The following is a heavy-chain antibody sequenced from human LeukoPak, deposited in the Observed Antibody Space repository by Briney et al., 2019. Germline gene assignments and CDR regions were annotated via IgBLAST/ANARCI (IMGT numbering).Heavy chain of an antibody. CDR3: ARADNYGSDPYRY. V-gene: IGHV4-59*01. Sequence: SETLSLTCTVSGGSISSYYWSWIRQPPGKGLEWIGYVFYSGSTRYNPSFRGRVTMSIDTSKNRFSLKLTSVTAADTAVYYCARADNYGSDPYRYWGQGTLVTVSS. J-gene: IGHJ4*02. D-gene: IGHD3-10*01. CDR2: VFYSGST. CDR1: GGSISSYY.